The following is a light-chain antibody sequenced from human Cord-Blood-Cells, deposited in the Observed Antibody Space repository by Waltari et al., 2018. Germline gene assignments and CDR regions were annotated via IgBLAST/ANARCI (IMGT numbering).Light chain of an antibody. Sequence: AIRMTQSPSSFSASPGDRVTITCRASQGISSYLAWYQQKPGKAPKLLIYAASTLQSGVPSRFSGSGSVTDFTLTISCLQSEDFATYYCQQYYSYPYSFGQGTKLEIK. CDR3: QQYYSYPYS. J-gene: IGKJ2*03. V-gene: IGKV1-8*01. CDR1: QGISSY. CDR2: AAS.